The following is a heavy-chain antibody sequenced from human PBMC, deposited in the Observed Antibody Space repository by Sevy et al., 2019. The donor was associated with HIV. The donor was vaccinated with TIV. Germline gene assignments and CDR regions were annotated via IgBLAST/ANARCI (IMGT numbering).Heavy chain of an antibody. J-gene: IGHJ2*01. CDR1: GFTLSNVW. V-gene: IGHV3-15*01. CDR3: TIDPVHFL. D-gene: IGHD6-6*01. Sequence: GGSLRLSCTASGFTLSNVWMSWVRQAPGKGLEWVGRIKSKTDGGTTDNAAPVKGRFTISRDDSKNTLSLQMNSLQTEDTAVDYCTIDPVHFLWGRGTLVTVSS. CDR2: IKSKTDGGTT.